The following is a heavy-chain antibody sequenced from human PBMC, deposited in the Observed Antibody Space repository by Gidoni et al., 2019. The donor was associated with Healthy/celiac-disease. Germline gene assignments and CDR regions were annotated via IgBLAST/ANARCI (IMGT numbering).Heavy chain of an antibody. V-gene: IGHV3-66*01. J-gene: IGHJ4*02. CDR2: IYSGGST. CDR3: ARDLKWSSSSSGRGGYYFDY. CDR1: GVTVILNY. Sequence: EVQLVESGGGLVRPGGSLRLSFAASGVTVILNYIRWGRQATGKGVEWVSVIYSGGSTYYADSVKGRFTISRDNSKNTLYLQMNSLRAEDTAVYYCARDLKWSSSSSGRGGYYFDYWGQGTLVTVSS. D-gene: IGHD6-6*01.